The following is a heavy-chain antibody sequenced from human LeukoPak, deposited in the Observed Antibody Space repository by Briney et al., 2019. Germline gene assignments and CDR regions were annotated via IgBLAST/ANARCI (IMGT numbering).Heavy chain of an antibody. CDR1: GFTFSNYA. CDR3: AKDGGTICHVINYSFDS. J-gene: IGHJ4*02. Sequence: GGSLRLSCAASGFTFSNYARHWVRQAPGKGLGWVAIMCSDGSDKYHVNSVEGRFTISRDTSKNTLYLQMNNLRTENTAVYYCAKDGGTICHVINYSFDSWGQGTLSPSPQ. CDR2: MCSDGSDK. V-gene: IGHV3-30*02. D-gene: IGHD1-1*01.